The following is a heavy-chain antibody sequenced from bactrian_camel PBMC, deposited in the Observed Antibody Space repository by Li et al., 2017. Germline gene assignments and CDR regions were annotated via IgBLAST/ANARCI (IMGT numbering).Heavy chain of an antibody. CDR2: MSTDGSS. CDR3: AGTRTYCSGDYCCGG. D-gene: IGHD1*01. CDR1: TRLSTDFLDSD. J-gene: IGHJ4*01. Sequence: HVQLVESGGGSVQPGESLRLSCTATTRLSTDFLDSDKIWYRKVPGKACELISSMSTDGSSYYAESVTGRFAISQDGAKNTMYLQMNDLKSEDTARYYCAGTRTYCSGDYCCGGWSQGTQVTVS. V-gene: IGHV3S53*01.